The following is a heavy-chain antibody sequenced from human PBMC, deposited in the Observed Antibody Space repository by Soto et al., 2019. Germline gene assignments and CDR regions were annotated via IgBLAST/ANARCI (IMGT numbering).Heavy chain of an antibody. CDR3: AKGGYYSLFDI. J-gene: IGHJ3*02. Sequence: GSLRLSCVASGFPFSSYAMSLVLHTPGKGLEWVSGISGSGGRTYYADSVKGRFTISRDNSNNTLSLQMHILRVEDTAVYFCAKGGYYSLFDIWGQGTVVTVSS. CDR1: GFPFSSYA. V-gene: IGHV3-23*01. D-gene: IGHD3-16*01. CDR2: ISGSGGRT.